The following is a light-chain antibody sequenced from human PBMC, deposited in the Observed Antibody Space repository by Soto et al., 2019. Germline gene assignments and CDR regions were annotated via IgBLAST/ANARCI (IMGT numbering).Light chain of an antibody. Sequence: DIQMTQSPSAMSAYVGDRVTITCRASQGIKNFLVWLQQKPGKVPKRLIYAGSNLQSGVPLRFSGSGSGTEFTLTISSLQPEDFAPYYCLQHNGYPHTFGQGTKLEIK. CDR2: AGS. V-gene: IGKV1-17*03. CDR3: LQHNGYPHT. J-gene: IGKJ2*01. CDR1: QGIKNF.